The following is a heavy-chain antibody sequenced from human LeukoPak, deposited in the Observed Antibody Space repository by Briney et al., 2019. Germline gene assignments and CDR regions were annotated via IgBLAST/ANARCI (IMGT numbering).Heavy chain of an antibody. D-gene: IGHD6-19*01. J-gene: IGHJ4*02. CDR3: AKEGDSVWALKNFDY. Sequence: PGGALTLSCPASGFTFSNYAMSRVRLAPGTALEGLSTISGNGGHTYYADSVKGRFTISRDNSKNTLYLQMNSLRAEDSAIYYCAKEGDSVWALKNFDYWGQGTLVTVSS. CDR2: ISGNGGHT. V-gene: IGHV3-23*01. CDR1: GFTFSNYA.